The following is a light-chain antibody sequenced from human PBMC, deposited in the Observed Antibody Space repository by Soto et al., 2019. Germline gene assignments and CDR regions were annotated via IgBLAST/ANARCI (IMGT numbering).Light chain of an antibody. CDR2: EGS. V-gene: IGLV2-23*01. J-gene: IGLJ3*02. CDR3: CSYAGSSTWV. Sequence: QSVLTQPASVSGSPGQSITISCTGTSSDVGGYNLVSWYQHHPGKAPKLMIYEGSKRPSGVSNRFSGSKSGNTASLTISGLQAEDEADYYCCSYAGSSTWVFGGGTKLTVL. CDR1: SSDVGGYNL.